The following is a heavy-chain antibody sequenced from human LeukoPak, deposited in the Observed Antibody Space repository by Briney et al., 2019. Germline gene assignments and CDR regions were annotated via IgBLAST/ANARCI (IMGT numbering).Heavy chain of an antibody. CDR2: VRGSDAGT. V-gene: IGHV3-23*01. D-gene: IGHD1-26*01. Sequence: GGSLRLSCAASGFIFSTYTMNWVRQAPGKGLEWVSAVRGSDAGTSYADSVKGRFTISRDNSKNTLYLQMNSLRAEDTAVYYCAKKRGGSYYSGSDYWGQGTLVTVSS. CDR3: AKKRGGSYYSGSDY. J-gene: IGHJ4*02. CDR1: GFIFSTYT.